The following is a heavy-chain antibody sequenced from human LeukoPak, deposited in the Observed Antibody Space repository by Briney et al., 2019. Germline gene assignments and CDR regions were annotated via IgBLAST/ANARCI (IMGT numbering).Heavy chain of an antibody. D-gene: IGHD2-2*01. CDR2: IYYNGNT. CDR1: GGSMSSYF. V-gene: IGHV4-59*01. Sequence: SETLSLTCTVSGGSMSSYFWSWIRQPPGKGLEWIGYIYYNGNTNYDPSLKSRVTISVDTSQKQFSLKLSSVTAADTAVYYCARHKGWRGYCSSTSCQNNWFDPWGQGTLVTVSS. J-gene: IGHJ5*02. CDR3: ARHKGWRGYCSSTSCQNNWFDP.